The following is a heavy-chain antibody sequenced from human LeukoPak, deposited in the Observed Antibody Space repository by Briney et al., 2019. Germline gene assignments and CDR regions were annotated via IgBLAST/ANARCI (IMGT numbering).Heavy chain of an antibody. D-gene: IGHD6-19*01. CDR3: ARGISSGWYSDY. Sequence: SETLSLTCTVSGYSISSGYYWGWIRQPPGKGLEWIGSIYHSGSTYYNPSLKSRVTISVDTSKNQFSLKLSSVTAADTAVYYCARGISSGWYSDYWGQGTLVTVSS. CDR1: GYSISSGYY. CDR2: IYHSGST. J-gene: IGHJ4*02. V-gene: IGHV4-38-2*02.